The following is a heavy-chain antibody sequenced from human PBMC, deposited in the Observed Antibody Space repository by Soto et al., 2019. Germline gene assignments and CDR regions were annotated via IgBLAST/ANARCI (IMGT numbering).Heavy chain of an antibody. V-gene: IGHV5-10-1*01. Sequence: PGESLKISCKGSGYSFTNYWINWVRQMPGKGLEWMGRIDPSNSYTKYSPSFEGHVTISADKSITTAYLQWRSLKASDTAIYYCARFYTTTWPQEVDYWGQGTRGTVSS. J-gene: IGHJ4*02. CDR1: GYSFTNYW. CDR3: ARFYTTTWPQEVDY. D-gene: IGHD1-1*01. CDR2: IDPSNSYT.